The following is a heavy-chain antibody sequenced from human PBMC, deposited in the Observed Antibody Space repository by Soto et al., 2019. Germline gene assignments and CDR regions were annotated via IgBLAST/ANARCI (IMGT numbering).Heavy chain of an antibody. D-gene: IGHD3-3*01. J-gene: IGHJ4*02. CDR2: INHSGST. Sequence: SETLSLTCAVYGGSFSGYYWSWIRQPPGKGLEWIGEINHSGSTNYNPSLKSRVTISVDTSKNQFSLKLSSVTAADTAVYYCARVLGRFWSGYYYFDYWGQGTLVTVSS. CDR1: GGSFSGYY. V-gene: IGHV4-34*01. CDR3: ARVLGRFWSGYYYFDY.